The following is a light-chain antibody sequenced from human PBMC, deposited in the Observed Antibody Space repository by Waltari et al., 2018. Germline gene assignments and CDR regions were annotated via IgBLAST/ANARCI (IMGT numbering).Light chain of an antibody. CDR2: WGS. Sequence: DSVMTQSPLSLPVTPGEPASISCRSRQRLLHSNGHNYVDWYLQKPGQSPQLLIYWGSTRASGVPDSFSGSGSDTDFTLRISRVEAEDVGVYYCMKGLQTPPLYTFGQGTRLEIK. J-gene: IGKJ2*01. CDR3: MKGLQTPPLYT. CDR1: QRLLHSNGHNY. V-gene: IGKV2-28*01.